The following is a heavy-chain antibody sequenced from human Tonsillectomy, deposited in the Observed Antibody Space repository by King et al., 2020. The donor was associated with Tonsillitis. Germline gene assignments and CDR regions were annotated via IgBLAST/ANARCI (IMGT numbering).Heavy chain of an antibody. CDR1: GFTFGDYA. D-gene: IGHD1-26*01. J-gene: IGHJ4*02. V-gene: IGHV3-49*04. Sequence: VQLVESGGGLVQPGRSLRLSCTASGFTFGDYAMSWVHQAPGKGLEWVSFIRSKAYGGTIEYAASVKGRFSMSRDDSKSIAYLQMNSLKTEDTAVYYCTRVEGGNYYLFDYWGQGTLVTVSS. CDR2: IRSKAYGGTI. CDR3: TRVEGGNYYLFDY.